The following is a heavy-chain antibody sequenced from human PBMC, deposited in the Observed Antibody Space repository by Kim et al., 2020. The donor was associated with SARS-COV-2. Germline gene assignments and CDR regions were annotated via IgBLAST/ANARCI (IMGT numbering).Heavy chain of an antibody. J-gene: IGHJ4*02. CDR3: ARGRVPTGY. Sequence: GSTNYNPSLKSRVTISVDTSKNQFSLKLSSVTAADTAVYYCARGRVPTGYWGQGTLVTVSS. CDR2: GST. V-gene: IGHV4-59*09.